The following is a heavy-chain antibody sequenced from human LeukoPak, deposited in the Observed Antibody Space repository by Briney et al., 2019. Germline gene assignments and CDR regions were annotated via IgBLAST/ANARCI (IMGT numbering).Heavy chain of an antibody. CDR1: GGSISSYY. CDR3: ARIPVGGWELGVDP. CDR2: IYYSGST. D-gene: IGHD3-16*01. Sequence: PSETLSLTCTVSGGSISSYYWGWIRQPPGSGLEWIGSIYYSGSTSLNPSLRSRVVMSINTSTNQFSLKLLSVTAADTAVYYCARIPVGGWELGVDPWGLGTLVIVSS. J-gene: IGHJ5*02. V-gene: IGHV4-59*12.